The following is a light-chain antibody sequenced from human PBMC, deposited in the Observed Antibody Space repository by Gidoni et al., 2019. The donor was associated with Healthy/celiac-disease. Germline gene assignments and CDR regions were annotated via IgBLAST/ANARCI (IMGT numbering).Light chain of an antibody. V-gene: IGKV3-11*01. CDR1: QSVSSY. Sequence: EIVLPQSPATLSLSPGERATLSCRASQSVSSYLAWYQQKPGQAPRLLIYDASNRATGIPARFSGSGSGTDFTLTISSREPEDFAVDYCQQRSNWPRETFXGXTKVEIK. CDR3: QQRSNWPRET. CDR2: DAS. J-gene: IGKJ4*01.